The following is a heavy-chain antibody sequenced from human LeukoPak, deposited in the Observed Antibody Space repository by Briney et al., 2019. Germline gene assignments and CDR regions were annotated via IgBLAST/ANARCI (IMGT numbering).Heavy chain of an antibody. CDR3: ARERLRDFWSGYSA. V-gene: IGHV1-2*06. Sequence: ASVKVSCKASGYTFTGYYMHWVRQAPGQGLELMGRINPNSGGTNYAQKFQGRVTMTRDTSISTAYMELSRLRSDDTAVYYCARERLRDFWSGYSAWGQGTLVTVSS. CDR2: INPNSGGT. D-gene: IGHD3-3*01. CDR1: GYTFTGYY. J-gene: IGHJ4*02.